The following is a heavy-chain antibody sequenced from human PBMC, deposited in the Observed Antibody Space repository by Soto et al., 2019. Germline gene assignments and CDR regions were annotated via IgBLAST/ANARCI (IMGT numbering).Heavy chain of an antibody. V-gene: IGHV3-30*03. CDR1: VFTFSSYA. D-gene: IGHD6-6*01. CDR3: ARGTIVARQHLDY. Sequence: QVQLVESGGGVVQPGKSLRLSCAASVFTFSSYAMHWARQAPGKGLEWVTVISIRGGDEYYAESVRGRVTISRDDSKNTLYLQMDSLRVEDTAVYYCARGTIVARQHLDYWGQGTLVTVSS. J-gene: IGHJ4*02. CDR2: ISIRGGDE.